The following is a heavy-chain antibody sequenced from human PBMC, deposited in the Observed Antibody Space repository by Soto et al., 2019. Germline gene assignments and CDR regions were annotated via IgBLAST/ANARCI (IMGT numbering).Heavy chain of an antibody. CDR1: GFPFSDYY. V-gene: IGHV3-11*01. CDR2: ISSSGSTI. Sequence: GGSPRLSCAAPGFPFSDYYLSWDRQGPGEGGEWGSYISSSGSTIYYADSVKGRFTISRDNAKNSLYLQMNSLRAEDTAVCYCARAYYDFWSGYYSAKPYYMDVWGKGTTVTVS. J-gene: IGHJ6*03. CDR3: ARAYYDFWSGYYSAKPYYMDV. D-gene: IGHD3-3*01.